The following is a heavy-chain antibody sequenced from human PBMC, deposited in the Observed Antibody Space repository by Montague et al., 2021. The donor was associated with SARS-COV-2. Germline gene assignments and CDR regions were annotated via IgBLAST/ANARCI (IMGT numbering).Heavy chain of an antibody. J-gene: IGHJ4*02. CDR2: IYYRGST. V-gene: IGHV4-39*01. CDR1: GGSISSSSCY. D-gene: IGHD6-19*01. CDR3: ATQEDPSGWIPGPFDF. Sequence: SETLSLTCTVSGGSISSSSCYWAWIRQPPGKGLEWIGSIYYRGSTYYNPSLKSRVIISVDTSKNQLSLKLSSVTAADTAVYYCATQEDPSGWIPGPFDFWGQGTLLTVSS.